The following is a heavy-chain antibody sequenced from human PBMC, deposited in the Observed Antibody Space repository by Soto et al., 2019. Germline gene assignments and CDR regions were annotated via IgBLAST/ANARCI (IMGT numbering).Heavy chain of an antibody. CDR1: GFTFSSYA. CDR2: ISGSGGST. CDR3: AKDGLEGDILTGYWY. Sequence: PGGSLRLSCAASGFTFSSYAMSWVRQAPGKGLEWVSAISGSGGSTYYADSVKGRFTISRDNPKNTLYLQMNSLRAEDTAVYYCAKDGLEGDILTGYWYWGQGTLVTVSS. V-gene: IGHV3-23*01. D-gene: IGHD3-9*01. J-gene: IGHJ4*02.